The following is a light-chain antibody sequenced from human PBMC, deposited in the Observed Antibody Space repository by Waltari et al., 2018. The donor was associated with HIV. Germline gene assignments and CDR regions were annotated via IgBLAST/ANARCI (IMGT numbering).Light chain of an antibody. CDR2: KNN. V-gene: IGLV1-44*01. Sequence: QSVLTQPPSASGTPGQRVTISCSGRRSNIGRNSVSWYQQLPGTAPRLRIFKNNQRPSGVPDRFSGSKSGTSASLAISGLQSEDEADYYCAAWDDNLNGLFGGGTKLTVL. CDR1: RSNIGRNS. CDR3: AAWDDNLNGL. J-gene: IGLJ3*02.